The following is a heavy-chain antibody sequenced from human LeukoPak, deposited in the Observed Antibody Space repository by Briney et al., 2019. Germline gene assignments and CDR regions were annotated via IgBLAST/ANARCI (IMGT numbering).Heavy chain of an antibody. CDR2: INHSGST. CDR1: GGSFSGYY. CDR3: ARAVLRYFGWLLAYIWFDP. V-gene: IGHV4-34*01. D-gene: IGHD3-9*01. J-gene: IGHJ5*02. Sequence: SETLSLTCAVYGGSFSGYYWSWIRQPPGKGLEWIGEINHSGSTNYNPSLKSRVTISVDTSKNQFSLKLSSVTAADTAVYYCARAVLRYFGWLLAYIWFDPWGQGTLVTVSS.